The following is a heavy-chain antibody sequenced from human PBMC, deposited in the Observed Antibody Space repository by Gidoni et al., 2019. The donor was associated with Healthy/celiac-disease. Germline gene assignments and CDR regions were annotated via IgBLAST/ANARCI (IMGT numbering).Heavy chain of an antibody. CDR2: INHRGST. J-gene: IGHJ5*02. CDR3: ARTPREITMVRDNWFDP. V-gene: IGHV4-34*01. Sequence: QVQLQQWGAGLLKPSETLSLTCAVYGGSFSGYYWIWIRQPPGKGLEWIGEINHRGSTNYNPSLKSRVTISVDTSKNQFSLKLSSVTAADTAVYYCARTPREITMVRDNWFDPWGQGTLVTVSS. D-gene: IGHD3-10*01. CDR1: GGSFSGYY.